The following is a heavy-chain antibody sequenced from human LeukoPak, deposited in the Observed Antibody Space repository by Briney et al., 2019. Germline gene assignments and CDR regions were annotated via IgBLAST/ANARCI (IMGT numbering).Heavy chain of an antibody. J-gene: IGHJ4*02. D-gene: IGHD4-17*01. CDR2: IYYSGST. Sequence: SETPSLTCTVSGGSISSYYWSWIRQPPGKGLEWIGYIYYSGSTNYNPSLKSRVTISVDTSKNQFSLKLSSVTAADTAVYYCARADYGDLGLDYWGQGTLVTVSS. CDR1: GGSISSYY. V-gene: IGHV4-59*01. CDR3: ARADYGDLGLDY.